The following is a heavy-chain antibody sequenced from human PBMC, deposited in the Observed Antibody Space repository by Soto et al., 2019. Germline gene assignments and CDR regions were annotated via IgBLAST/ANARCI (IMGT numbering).Heavy chain of an antibody. CDR3: ATDPHSGYDFPSPDFAY. D-gene: IGHD5-12*01. CDR1: EFTFSNYA. CDR2: ISDNGGTT. Sequence: HPGGSLRLSCAASEFTFSNYAMSWVRQAPGKGLEWVSSISDNGGTTYYADSVKGRFTISRDNSKNTLYLQMNSLRAEDTAVHYCATDPHSGYDFPSPDFAYWGQGTLVTVSS. V-gene: IGHV3-23*01. J-gene: IGHJ4*02.